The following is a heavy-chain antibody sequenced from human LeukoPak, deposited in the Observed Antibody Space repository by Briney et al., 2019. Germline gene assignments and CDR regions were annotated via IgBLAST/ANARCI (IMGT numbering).Heavy chain of an antibody. CDR1: GYTFTSYY. CDR2: INPSGGST. V-gene: IGHV1-46*01. Sequence: ASVKVSCKASGYTFTSYYMHWVRQAPGQGREWMGIINPSGGSTSYAQKFQGRVTMTRDTSTSTVYMELSSLRSEDTAVYYCARDQNGSGSYYEPNWFDPWGQGTLVTVSS. J-gene: IGHJ5*02. CDR3: ARDQNGSGSYYEPNWFDP. D-gene: IGHD3-10*01.